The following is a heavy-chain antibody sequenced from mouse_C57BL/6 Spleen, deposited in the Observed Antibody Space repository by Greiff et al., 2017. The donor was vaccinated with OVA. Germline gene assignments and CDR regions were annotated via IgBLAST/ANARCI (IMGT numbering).Heavy chain of an antibody. CDR3: ARGDDYDVEKYFDV. Sequence: QVQLQQSGAELMKPGASVKLSCKATGYTFTGYWIEWVKQRPGHGLEWIGEILPGSGSTNYNEKFKGKATFTADTSSNTAYMQHSSLTTEDSAIVYCARGDDYDVEKYFDVWGTGTTVTVSS. J-gene: IGHJ1*03. D-gene: IGHD2-4*01. CDR2: ILPGSGST. V-gene: IGHV1-9*01. CDR1: GYTFTGYW.